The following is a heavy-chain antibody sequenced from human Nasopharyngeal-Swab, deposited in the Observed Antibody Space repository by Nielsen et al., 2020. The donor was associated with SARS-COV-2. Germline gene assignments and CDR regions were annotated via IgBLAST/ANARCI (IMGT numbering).Heavy chain of an antibody. D-gene: IGHD3-16*01. V-gene: IGHV3-48*01. J-gene: IGHJ4*02. CDR3: VLIQGTASLGSSPNFDY. CDR2: ISSSSSTI. Sequence: GESLKISCAASGFTFSSYSMNWVRRAPGKGLEWVSYISSSSSTIYYADSVKGRFTISRDNAKHSLYLQMNSLRAEDTAVYYCVLIQGTASLGSSPNFDYWGQGTLVTVSS. CDR1: GFTFSSYS.